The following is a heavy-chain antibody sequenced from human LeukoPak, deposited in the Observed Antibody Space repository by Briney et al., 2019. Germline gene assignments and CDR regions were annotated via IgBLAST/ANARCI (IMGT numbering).Heavy chain of an antibody. CDR1: GGSIRGYY. CDR2: IYYSGST. J-gene: IGHJ4*02. Sequence: SETLSLTCTVSGGSIRGYYWSWIRQSPGKGLEWIGYIYYSGSTNYNPSLKSRVTISVDTSNNQFSLRLSSVTAADTAVYYRARDRSYSNFAYFDYWGQGTLVTVSS. CDR3: ARDRSYSNFAYFDY. D-gene: IGHD4-11*01. V-gene: IGHV4-59*01.